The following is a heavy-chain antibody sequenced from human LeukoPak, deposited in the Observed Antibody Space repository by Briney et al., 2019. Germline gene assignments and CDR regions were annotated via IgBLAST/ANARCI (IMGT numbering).Heavy chain of an antibody. CDR1: GFTLSSYW. D-gene: IGHD5-18*01. J-gene: IGHJ4*02. V-gene: IGHV3-74*01. Sequence: GGSLRLSCAASGFTLSSYWMHWVRHTPGKGLVWVSRIKGDGSSTSYADSVKGRFTISRDNAKNTLYLQMNSLRAEDTAVYYCARDGYSFGHDFDYWGQGTLVTVSS. CDR2: IKGDGSST. CDR3: ARDGYSFGHDFDY.